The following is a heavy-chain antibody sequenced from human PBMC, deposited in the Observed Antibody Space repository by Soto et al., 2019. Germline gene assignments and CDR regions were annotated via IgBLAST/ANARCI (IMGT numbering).Heavy chain of an antibody. CDR2: ISGGGGST. CDR1: GFTFSTYA. D-gene: IGHD6-13*01. CDR3: AKGSSSWFSDY. Sequence: EVQLLESGGGLVQPGGSLRLSCAASGFTFSTYAMIWVRQAPGKGPEWVSAISGGGGSTYYADSVKGRFPISRDNSKNLLYLQMNSLSAEDTGVYYCAKGSSSWFSDYWGQGTLVTVSS. J-gene: IGHJ4*02. V-gene: IGHV3-23*01.